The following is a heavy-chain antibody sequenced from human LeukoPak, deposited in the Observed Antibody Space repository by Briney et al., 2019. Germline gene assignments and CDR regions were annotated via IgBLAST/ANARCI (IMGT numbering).Heavy chain of an antibody. CDR2: IRYDGSNK. CDR1: GFTFSSYG. J-gene: IGHJ5*02. V-gene: IGHV3-30*02. Sequence: GGSLRLSCAASGFTFSSYGMHWVRQAPGEGLEWVAFIRYDGSNKYYADSVKGRFTISRDNSKNTLYLQMNSLRAEDTAVYYCAKAPVHGAAAGGYNWFDPWGQGTLVTVSS. CDR3: AKAPVHGAAAGGYNWFDP. D-gene: IGHD6-13*01.